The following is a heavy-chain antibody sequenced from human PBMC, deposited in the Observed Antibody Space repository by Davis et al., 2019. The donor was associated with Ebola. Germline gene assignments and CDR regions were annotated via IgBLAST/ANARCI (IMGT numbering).Heavy chain of an antibody. CDR2: ISAYNDNT. J-gene: IGHJ4*02. Sequence: ASVKVSCKASGYTFTSYGISWVRQAPGQGLEWMGWISAYNDNTNYAQKLQGRVTMTTDTSTSTAYMELRSLRSDDTAVYYCARDRRDYDSRVSDYWGQGTLVTVSS. D-gene: IGHD3-22*01. V-gene: IGHV1-18*04. CDR3: ARDRRDYDSRVSDY. CDR1: GYTFTSYG.